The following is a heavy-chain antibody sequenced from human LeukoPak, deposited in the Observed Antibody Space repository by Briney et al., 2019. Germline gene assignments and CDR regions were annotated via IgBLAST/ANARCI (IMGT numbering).Heavy chain of an antibody. CDR2: IYYSGST. CDR3: ARDKGATRVEENWFDP. J-gene: IGHJ5*02. V-gene: IGHV4-31*01. D-gene: IGHD5-24*01. Sequence: SETLSLTCSVSGGPIRSGGYYWIWLRQHPGKGLEWIGYIYYSGSTYCNPSLKSQVTISVDTPNNQFSLKLSSVTAADTAVYYCARDKGATRVEENWFDPWGQGTLVTVSS. CDR1: GGPIRSGGYY.